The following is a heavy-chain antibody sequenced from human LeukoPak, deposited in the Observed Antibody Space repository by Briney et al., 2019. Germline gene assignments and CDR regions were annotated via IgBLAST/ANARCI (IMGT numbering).Heavy chain of an antibody. CDR2: INHSGST. V-gene: IGHV4-34*01. CDR1: GGSFSGYY. CDR3: ARGGSKKRGGYYGY. Sequence: SETLSLTCAVYGGSFSGYYWSWIRQPPGKGLEWIVEINHSGSTNYNPALKSRVTISVDTSKNQFSLKLSSVTAADTAVYYCARGGSKKRGGYYGYWGQGTLVTVSS. J-gene: IGHJ4*02. D-gene: IGHD3-10*01.